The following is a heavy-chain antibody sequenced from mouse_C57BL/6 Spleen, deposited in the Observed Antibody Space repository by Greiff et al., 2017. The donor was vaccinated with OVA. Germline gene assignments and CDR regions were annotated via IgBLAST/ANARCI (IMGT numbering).Heavy chain of an antibody. V-gene: IGHV1-80*01. CDR2: IYPGDGDT. CDR1: GYAFSSYW. CDR3: ARSGVTTVVNAMDY. J-gene: IGHJ4*01. Sequence: VKLVESGAELVKPGASVKISCKASGYAFSSYWMNWVKQRPGKGLEWIGQIYPGDGDTNYNGKFKGKATLTADKSSSTAYMQLSSLTSEDSAVYFCARSGVTTVVNAMDYWGQGTSVTVSS. D-gene: IGHD1-1*01.